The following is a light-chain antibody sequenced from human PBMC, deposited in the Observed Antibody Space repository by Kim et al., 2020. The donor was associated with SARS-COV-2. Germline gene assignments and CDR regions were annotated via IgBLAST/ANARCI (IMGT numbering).Light chain of an antibody. V-gene: IGKV1-12*01. CDR2: ATS. CDR3: QQANSFPLT. CDR1: LSVADW. J-gene: IGKJ4*01. Sequence: AYVGDRVTITCRASLSVADWLAWYQQKPGKAPILLIYATSTLQSGVPSRFSGSGSGTDFTLTISSLQPEDFATYYCQQANSFPLTFGGGTKVDIK.